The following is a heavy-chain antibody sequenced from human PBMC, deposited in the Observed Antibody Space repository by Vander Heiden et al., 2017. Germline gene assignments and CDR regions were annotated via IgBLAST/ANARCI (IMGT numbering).Heavy chain of an antibody. CDR2: IYYSGST. CDR3: ASTWLVEENWFDP. Sequence: QLQLQESGPGLVKPSETLSLTCTVPGGPISSSSYYWGWIRLPPGKGLEWIGSIYYSGSTYYNPSRKSRVTISVDTSKNQFSLKLSSVTAADTAVYYCASTWLVEENWFDPWGQGTLVTVSS. J-gene: IGHJ5*02. CDR1: GGPISSSSYY. V-gene: IGHV4-39*01. D-gene: IGHD6-19*01.